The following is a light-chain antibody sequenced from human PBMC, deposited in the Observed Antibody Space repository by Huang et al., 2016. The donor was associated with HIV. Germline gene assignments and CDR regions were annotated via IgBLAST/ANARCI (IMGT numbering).Light chain of an antibody. J-gene: IGKJ2*01. V-gene: IGKV3-11*01. CDR3: QQPGS. Sequence: EIVLTQSPATLSLSPGERATLSCRASQSVGGYLAWDPQNPGQAPRLLIYDTSTRATGIPARFSGSGSETDFTLTISSLEPEDFAVYYCQQPGSFGQGTKVDIK. CDR1: QSVGGY. CDR2: DTS.